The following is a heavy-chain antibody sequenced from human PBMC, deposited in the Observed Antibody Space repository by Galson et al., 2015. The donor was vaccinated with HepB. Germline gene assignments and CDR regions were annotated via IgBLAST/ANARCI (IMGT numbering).Heavy chain of an antibody. D-gene: IGHD6-13*01. CDR1: EFTFNNYA. J-gene: IGHJ4*02. V-gene: IGHV3-30*04. CDR2: ISYDGRHE. Sequence: SLRLSCAASEFTFNNYAIHWVRQAPGKGLEWVALISYDGRHEYYADSVKGRFTISRDNSKNTLYLQMSSLRPEDTAIYYCARDYRHLLGYIDYWGQGTPVTVSS. CDR3: ARDYRHLLGYIDY.